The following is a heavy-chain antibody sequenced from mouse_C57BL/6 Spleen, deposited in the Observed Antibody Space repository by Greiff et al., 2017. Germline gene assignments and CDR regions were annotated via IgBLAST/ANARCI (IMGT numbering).Heavy chain of an antibody. D-gene: IGHD2-13*01. V-gene: IGHV1-80*01. CDR2: IYPGDGDT. CDR3: ARSGDPGYAMDY. J-gene: IGHJ4*01. CDR1: GYAFSSYW. Sequence: QLQQSGAELVKPGASVKISCKASGYAFSSYWMTWVKQRPGKGLEWIGQIYPGDGDTNYNEKFKGKATLTADKSSSTAYMQLSSLTSEDSAVYFCARSGDPGYAMDYWGQGTSVTASS.